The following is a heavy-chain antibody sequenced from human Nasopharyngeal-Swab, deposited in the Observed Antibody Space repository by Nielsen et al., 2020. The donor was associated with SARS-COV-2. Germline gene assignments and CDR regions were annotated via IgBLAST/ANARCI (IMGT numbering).Heavy chain of an antibody. Sequence: GESLKISCAASGFTFSSYEMNWVRQAPGQGLEWLSYISSSGSTIYYADSVKGRFTISRDNAKNSLYLQMNSLRAEDTAVYYCARADGSGSYFDYWGQGTLVTVSS. CDR3: ARADGSGSYFDY. D-gene: IGHD3-10*01. CDR1: GFTFSSYE. CDR2: ISSSGSTI. J-gene: IGHJ4*02. V-gene: IGHV3-48*03.